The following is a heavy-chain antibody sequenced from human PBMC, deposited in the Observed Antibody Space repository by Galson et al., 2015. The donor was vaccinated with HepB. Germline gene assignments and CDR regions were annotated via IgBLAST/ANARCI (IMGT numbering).Heavy chain of an antibody. CDR3: ARVMPSYGMDV. D-gene: IGHD2-2*01. CDR1: GFTFSSYD. J-gene: IGHJ6*02. Sequence: LSCAASGFTFSSYDMHWVRQATGKGLEWVSAICTAGDTYYPGSVNGRFTITRENAKNSLYLQMNSLRAGDTAVYYCARVMPSYGMDVWGQGTTVTVSS. V-gene: IGHV3-13*04. CDR2: ICTAGDT.